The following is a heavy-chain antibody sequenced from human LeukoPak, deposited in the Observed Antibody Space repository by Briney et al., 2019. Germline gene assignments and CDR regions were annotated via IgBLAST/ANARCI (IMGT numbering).Heavy chain of an antibody. D-gene: IGHD2-15*01. Sequence: SETLSLTCAVYGGSFSGHYWIWIRQPPGKGLEWLGGINHRGSTNYNPSLKRRVTISVDTSKKQFSLTLSSGTGADTAVYYCARGPYCGGRCIPGTEAAYYYYYIHVWGKGPGVTVSS. V-gene: IGHV4-34*01. J-gene: IGHJ6*03. CDR2: INHRGST. CDR3: ARGPYCGGRCIPGTEAAYYYYYIHV. CDR1: GGSFSGHY.